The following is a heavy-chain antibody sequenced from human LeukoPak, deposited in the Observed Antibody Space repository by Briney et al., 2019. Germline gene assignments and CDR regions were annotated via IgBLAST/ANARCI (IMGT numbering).Heavy chain of an antibody. J-gene: IGHJ4*02. V-gene: IGHV1-69*05. CDR2: IIPIFSTA. Sequence: SVKVSCKASGGTFSSYAISWVRQAPGQGLEWMGGIIPIFSTANYAQKFQGRVTITTDESTSTAYMELSSVRSEDTAVYYCARGAFGVVISYFDYWGQGTLVTVSS. CDR1: GGTFSSYA. D-gene: IGHD3-3*01. CDR3: ARGAFGVVISYFDY.